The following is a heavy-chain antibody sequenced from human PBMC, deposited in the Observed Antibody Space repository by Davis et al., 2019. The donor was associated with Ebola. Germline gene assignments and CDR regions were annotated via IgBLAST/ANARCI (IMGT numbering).Heavy chain of an antibody. CDR2: IWPDGSHK. D-gene: IGHD5-12*01. J-gene: IGHJ4*02. CDR3: VRDGPHYDLDY. V-gene: IGHV3-33*01. Sequence: GESLKIPCAASGFSFTPYGMNWVRQAPGKGLEWVAYIWPDGSHKSDADSVRGRLTISRDNAKNTVYMKLKNLRGEDTAVYYCVRDGPHYDLDYWGRGTLVTVSS. CDR1: GFSFTPYG.